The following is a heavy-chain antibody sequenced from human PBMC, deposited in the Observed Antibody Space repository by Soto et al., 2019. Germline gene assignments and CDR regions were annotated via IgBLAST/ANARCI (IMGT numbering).Heavy chain of an antibody. D-gene: IGHD6-19*01. CDR1: GFTLSSYA. J-gene: IGHJ5*02. CDR3: ARDRALAEFNWFDP. CDR2: ISYDGSNK. V-gene: IGHV3-30-3*01. Sequence: PGGPLRLSCAASGFTLSSYAMHRVRQAPGKGLEWVAVISYDGSNKYYADSVKGRFTISRDNSKNTLYLQMNSLRAEDTAVYYCARDRALAEFNWFDPWGQGT.